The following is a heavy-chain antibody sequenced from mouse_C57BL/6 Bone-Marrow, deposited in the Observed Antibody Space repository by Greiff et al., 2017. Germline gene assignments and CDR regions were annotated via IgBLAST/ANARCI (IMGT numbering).Heavy chain of an antibody. CDR1: GFTFSSYA. J-gene: IGHJ4*01. CDR2: ISDGGSYT. Sequence: EVQGVESGGGLVKPGGSLKLSCAASGFTFSSYAMSWVRQTPEKRLEWVATISDGGSYTYYPDNVKGRFTISRDNAKNNLYLQMSHLKSEDTAMYYCARGYYDYDLDYWGQGTSGTVSS. V-gene: IGHV5-4*01. CDR3: ARGYYDYDLDY. D-gene: IGHD2-4*01.